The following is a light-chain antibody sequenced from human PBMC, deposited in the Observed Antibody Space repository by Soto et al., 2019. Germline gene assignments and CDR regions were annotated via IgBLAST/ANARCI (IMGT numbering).Light chain of an antibody. V-gene: IGKV1-5*03. CDR2: KTP. CDR1: QSISSW. CDR3: QQYNSYPYP. Sequence: DIQMTQSPSTLSASVGDRVTITCRASQSISSWLAWYQQKPGKAPKLLIYKTPSLESGVPSRFSGSGSGTEFTLTISSLQPDDFATYYCQQYNSYPYPFGQGTKLEIK. J-gene: IGKJ2*01.